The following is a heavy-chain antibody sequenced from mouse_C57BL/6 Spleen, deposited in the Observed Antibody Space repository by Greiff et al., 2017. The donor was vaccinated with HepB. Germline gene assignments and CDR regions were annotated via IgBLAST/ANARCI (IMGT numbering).Heavy chain of an antibody. CDR1: GYAFTNYL. D-gene: IGHD3-3*01. J-gene: IGHJ2*01. V-gene: IGHV1-54*01. CDR2: INPGSGGT. CDR3: ARRGDRYYFDY. Sequence: VKLQESGAELVRPGTSVKVSCKASGYAFTNYLIEWVKQRPGQGLEWIGVINPGSGGTNYNEKFKGKATLTADKSSSTAYMQLSSLTSEDSAVYFCARRGDRYYFDYWGQGTTLTVSS.